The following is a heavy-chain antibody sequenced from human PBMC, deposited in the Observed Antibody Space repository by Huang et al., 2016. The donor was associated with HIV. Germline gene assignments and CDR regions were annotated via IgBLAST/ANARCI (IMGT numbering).Heavy chain of an antibody. J-gene: IGHJ4*02. CDR3: ARQLYDNTGYLMGARLHD. V-gene: IGHV1-69*13. D-gene: IGHD3-22*01. CDR2: IIPSFGTA. Sequence: QVQLVQSGAEVKKVGSSVKVSCKASGGTFSNYAISWVRLGPGHGLEWMGGIIPSFGTANFAQKFQGRVTITADGSTSTADLELSSLRSEDTAVYFCARQLYDNTGYLMGARLHDWGQGTLVTVSS. CDR1: GGTFSNYA.